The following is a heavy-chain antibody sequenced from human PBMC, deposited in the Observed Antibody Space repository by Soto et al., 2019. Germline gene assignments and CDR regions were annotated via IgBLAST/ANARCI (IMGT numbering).Heavy chain of an antibody. V-gene: IGHV1-18*01. CDR2: IRAYNGNT. Sequence: QVQLVQSGAEVKKPGASVKVSCKASGYTFSSYGISWVRQAPGQGLERMGWIRAYNGNTNNAQKIQGRVTMTKDTTTGTVYMVLRSLGSNDTAIYYCERDSAPIGPWGQGTLVTVSS. CDR1: GYTFSSYG. D-gene: IGHD1-26*01. CDR3: ERDSAPIGP. J-gene: IGHJ5*02.